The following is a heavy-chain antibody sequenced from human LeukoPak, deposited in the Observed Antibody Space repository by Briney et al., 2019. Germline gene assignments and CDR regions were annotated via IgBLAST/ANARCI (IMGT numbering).Heavy chain of an antibody. CDR2: ISGGGDRT. CDR3: AKDWHIRSWYGRFDP. J-gene: IGHJ5*02. D-gene: IGHD6-13*01. Sequence: GGSLRLSCAASGFSFSSYSMNWVRQAPGKGLEWVSGISGGGDRTSYAQSVKGRFTISRDNFNNMLYLQMNSLRAEDTAVYYCAKDWHIRSWYGRFDPWGQGTLVTVSS. V-gene: IGHV3-23*01. CDR1: GFSFSSYS.